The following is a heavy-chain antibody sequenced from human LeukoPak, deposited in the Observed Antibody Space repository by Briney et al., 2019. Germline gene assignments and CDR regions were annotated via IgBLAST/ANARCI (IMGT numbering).Heavy chain of an antibody. J-gene: IGHJ3*02. D-gene: IGHD3-10*01. CDR1: GGSLSSYY. CDR2: IYYSGST. V-gene: IGHV4-59*01. CDR3: ARELWANDAFDI. Sequence: PSETLSLTCTVSGGSLSSYYWSWIRQPPGKGLEWIGYIYYSGSTIYNPSLKSRVTISVDTSKNQFSLKLSSVTAADTAVYYCARELWANDAFDIWGQGTMVTVSS.